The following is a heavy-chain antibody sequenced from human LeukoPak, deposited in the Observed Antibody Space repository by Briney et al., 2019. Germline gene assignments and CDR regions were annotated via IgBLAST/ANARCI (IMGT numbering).Heavy chain of an antibody. CDR3: ARQGTSTWFDP. CDR2: IYYSGST. J-gene: IGHJ5*02. CDR1: GGSIRNSNYY. Sequence: SETLSLTCTVSGGSIRNSNYYWGWIRQPPGKGLEWIGSIYYSGSTYYNPSLKSRVTISVDTSKNQFSLKLSSVTAAGTALYYCARQGTSTWFDPWGQGTLVTVSS. V-gene: IGHV4-39*01. D-gene: IGHD1-7*01.